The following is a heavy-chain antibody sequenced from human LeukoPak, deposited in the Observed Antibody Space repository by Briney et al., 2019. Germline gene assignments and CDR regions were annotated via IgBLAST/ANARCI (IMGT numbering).Heavy chain of an antibody. Sequence: SETLSLTCTVSGGSISSSSYYWGWIRQPPGKGLEWIGSIYYSGSTYYNPSLKSRVTISVDTSKNQFSLKLSSVTAADTAVYYCARDGWGYLLDYWGQGILVTVSS. CDR2: IYYSGST. CDR3: ARDGWGYLLDY. D-gene: IGHD3-22*01. J-gene: IGHJ4*02. CDR1: GGSISSSSYY. V-gene: IGHV4-39*02.